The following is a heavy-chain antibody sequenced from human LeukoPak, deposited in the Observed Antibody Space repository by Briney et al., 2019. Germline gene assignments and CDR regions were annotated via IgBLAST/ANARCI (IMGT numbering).Heavy chain of an antibody. CDR1: GGTFSSYT. CDR3: ARDRGGYCSSTSCYYWFDP. CDR2: IIPILGIA. Sequence: ASVKVSCKASGGTFSSYTISWGRQAPGQGLEWMGRIIPILGIANYAQKFQGRVTITADKSTSTAYMELSSLRSEDTAVYYCARDRGGYCSSTSCYYWFDPWGQGTLVTVSS. J-gene: IGHJ5*02. V-gene: IGHV1-69*04. D-gene: IGHD2-2*01.